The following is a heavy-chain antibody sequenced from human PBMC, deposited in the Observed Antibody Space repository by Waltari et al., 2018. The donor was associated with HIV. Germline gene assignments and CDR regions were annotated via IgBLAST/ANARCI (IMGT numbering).Heavy chain of an antibody. Sequence: QVQLHQWGAGLLKPSETLSLTCAVYGYPFNDYNWNWIRQSPGKGLGWIGDINHRGYTHYHPSLTGRVSMSVDTSKNQVSLRLTSVTAADTAVYYCTRYKWPGRGYYYGLDVWGQGTTVVVS. CDR1: GYPFNDYN. CDR3: TRYKWPGRGYYYGLDV. V-gene: IGHV4-34*01. J-gene: IGHJ6*02. CDR2: INHRGYT. D-gene: IGHD1-1*01.